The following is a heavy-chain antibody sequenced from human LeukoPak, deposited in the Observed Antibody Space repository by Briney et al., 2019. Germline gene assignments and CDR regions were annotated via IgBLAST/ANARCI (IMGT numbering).Heavy chain of an antibody. CDR3: AKNPSSGYYLYYFDY. CDR1: GFTFTIYA. D-gene: IGHD3-22*01. J-gene: IGHJ4*02. V-gene: IGHV3-23*01. CDR2: ITSDGSNT. Sequence: HPGGSLRLSCAASGFTFTIYAMSWVRQAPGKGLEWVSSITSDGSNTWYADSVKGRFTISRDNSKNTLHLQMNSLRAEDTAVYYCAKNPSSGYYLYYFDYWGQGTLVTVSS.